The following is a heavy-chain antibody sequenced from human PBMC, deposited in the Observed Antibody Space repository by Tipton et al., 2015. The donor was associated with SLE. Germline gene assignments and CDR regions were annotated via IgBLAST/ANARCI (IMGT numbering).Heavy chain of an antibody. Sequence: TLSLTCAVSGGSLTGYYWSWIRQPPGKGLEWIGEINHSGSTNYNPSLKSRVTMSVDTSKSQFSLKLSSVTATDTAVYYCARRPPYQPRNEYFDLWGRGTLVTVSS. CDR3: ARRPPYQPRNEYFDL. D-gene: IGHD2-2*01. CDR1: GGSLTGYY. V-gene: IGHV4-34*01. J-gene: IGHJ2*01. CDR2: INHSGST.